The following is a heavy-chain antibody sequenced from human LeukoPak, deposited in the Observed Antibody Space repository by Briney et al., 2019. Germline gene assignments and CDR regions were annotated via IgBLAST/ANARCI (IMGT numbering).Heavy chain of an antibody. D-gene: IGHD1-1*01. CDR1: GGSISPYY. V-gene: IGHV4-59*08. J-gene: IGHJ4*02. CDR2: IYYNGST. CDR3: ACRRRNWYYLDH. Sequence: SETLSLTCTVCGGSISPYYWSWIRQPPGRGLEWIGYIYYNGSTNYNPSLKSRVTISLDTSNNQFFLKLASVTAADADVYYCACRRRNWYYLDHWGRGTLVTVSS.